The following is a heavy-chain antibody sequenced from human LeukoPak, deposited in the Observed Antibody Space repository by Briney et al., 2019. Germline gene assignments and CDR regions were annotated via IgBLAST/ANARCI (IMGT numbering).Heavy chain of an antibody. CDR3: AKERGYSGSPYDY. CDR2: IKQEGSEK. CDR1: GFTFSNYW. Sequence: GGSLRLSCAASGFTFSNYWMSWVRQAPGKGLEWVANIKQEGSEKYYVGSVRGRFTISRDNAKNSLYLQMNSLRAEDTAVYYCAKERGYSGSPYDYWGQGTLVTVTS. V-gene: IGHV3-7*03. J-gene: IGHJ4*02. D-gene: IGHD1-26*01.